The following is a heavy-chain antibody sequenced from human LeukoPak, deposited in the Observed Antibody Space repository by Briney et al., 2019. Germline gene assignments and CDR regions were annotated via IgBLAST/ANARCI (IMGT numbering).Heavy chain of an antibody. J-gene: IGHJ4*02. V-gene: IGHV4-34*01. D-gene: IGHD5-18*01. CDR1: GFTFSSYA. Sequence: GSLRLSCAASGFTFSSYAMSWVRQPPGKGLEWIGEINHSGSTNYNPSLKSRVTISVDTSKNQFSLKLSSVTAADTAVYYCAREELVDTAMGRPFDYWGQGTLVTVSS. CDR2: INHSGST. CDR3: AREELVDTAMGRPFDY.